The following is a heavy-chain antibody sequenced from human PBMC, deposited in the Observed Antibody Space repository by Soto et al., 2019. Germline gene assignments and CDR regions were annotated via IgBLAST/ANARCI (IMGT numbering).Heavy chain of an antibody. CDR3: ARDAGFCSSIGCQSVMDV. V-gene: IGHV3-7*01. J-gene: IGHJ6*03. CDR2: IKRDGSEK. CDR1: GFTFSSYW. D-gene: IGHD2-2*01. Sequence: GGSLRLSCAASGFTFSSYWMSWVRQAPGRGLEWVANIKRDGSEKYYVDSVKGRFTISRDNAKTSLYLQMSSLGAEDTAVYYCARDAGFCSSIGCQSVMDVWGKGTTVTVSS.